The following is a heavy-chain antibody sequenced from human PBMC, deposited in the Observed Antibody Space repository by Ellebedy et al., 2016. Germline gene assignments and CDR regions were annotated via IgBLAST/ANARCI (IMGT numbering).Heavy chain of an antibody. V-gene: IGHV6-1*01. J-gene: IGHJ3*02. Sequence: SQTLSLTCAISGDSVSSNTAAWNWIRQSPSRGLEWLGRTYFRSKWYTDYAVSVESRITLTSDTSKNLFSLQLNSVTPEDSAMYYCARRIQVLGDDDFDRWGQGTMVTVSS. CDR1: GDSVSSNTAA. D-gene: IGHD5-18*01. CDR3: ARRIQVLGDDDFDR. CDR2: TYFRSKWYT.